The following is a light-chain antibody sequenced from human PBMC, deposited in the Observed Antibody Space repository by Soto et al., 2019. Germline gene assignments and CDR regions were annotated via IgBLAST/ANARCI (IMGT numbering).Light chain of an antibody. J-gene: IGKJ1*01. Sequence: EIVMTQSPATLPVSPGERATLSCRASQSVSSNLAWYQQKPGQAPRLLIYGASTRATGIPARFSGSGSGTEFTRTISSVTSEDYAVCDSHNYNNWAPYTCGQ. CDR2: GAS. V-gene: IGKV3-15*01. CDR3: HNYNNWAPYT. CDR1: QSVSSN.